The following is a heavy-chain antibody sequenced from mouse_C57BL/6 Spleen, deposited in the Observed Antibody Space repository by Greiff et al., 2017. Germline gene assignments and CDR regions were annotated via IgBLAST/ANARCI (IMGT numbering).Heavy chain of an antibody. CDR1: GYTFTSYW. CDR3: ARWRTGYYFDY. J-gene: IGHJ2*01. V-gene: IGHV1-59*01. D-gene: IGHD4-1*01. Sequence: QVQLQQPGAELVRPGTSVKLSCKASGYTFTSYWMHWVKQRPGQGLEWIGVIDPSDSYTNYNQKFKGKATLTVDTASSTAYMQLSSLTSEDSAVYYWARWRTGYYFDYWGQGTTLTVSS. CDR2: IDPSDSYT.